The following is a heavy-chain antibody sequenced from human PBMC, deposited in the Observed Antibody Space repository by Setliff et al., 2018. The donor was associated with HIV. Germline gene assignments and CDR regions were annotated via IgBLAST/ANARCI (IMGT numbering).Heavy chain of an antibody. CDR1: GFTFSSYA. CDR3: TRGHYSTFG. D-gene: IGHD2-21*01. CDR2: ISYDGSNE. V-gene: IGHV3-30*03. Sequence: GGSLRLSCAASGFTFSSYAMSWVRQAPGKGLEWVAVISYDGSNEYYADSVKGRFTISRDNSKNTLYLQMNSLRAEDTAVYYCTRGHYSTFGWGQGTLVTVSS. J-gene: IGHJ4*02.